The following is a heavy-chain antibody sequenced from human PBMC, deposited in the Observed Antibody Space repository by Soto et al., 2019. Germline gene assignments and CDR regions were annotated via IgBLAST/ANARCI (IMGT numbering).Heavy chain of an antibody. Sequence: PGGSLRLSCAASGFTFSSYAMHWVRQAPGKGLEYVSAISSNGGSTYYANSVKGRFIISRDNSKNTLYLQMGSLRAEDMAVYYCAREGSNSGYDSWGQGTLVTVSS. CDR2: ISSNGGST. J-gene: IGHJ5*02. V-gene: IGHV3-64*01. D-gene: IGHD5-12*01. CDR3: AREGSNSGYDS. CDR1: GFTFSSYA.